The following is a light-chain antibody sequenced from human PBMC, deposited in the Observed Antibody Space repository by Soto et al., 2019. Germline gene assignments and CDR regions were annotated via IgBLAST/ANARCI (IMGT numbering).Light chain of an antibody. CDR1: TGAVTSGHY. CDR3: LLSYSGARI. Sequence: QAVVTQEPSLTVSPGGTVTLTCGSSTGAVTSGHYPYWFQQKPGQAPRTLIYDTNNRHSWTPARFSGSLLGGKAALTLSGAQPEDEVEYYCLLSYSGARIFGGGTKVTVL. CDR2: DTN. J-gene: IGLJ2*01. V-gene: IGLV7-46*01.